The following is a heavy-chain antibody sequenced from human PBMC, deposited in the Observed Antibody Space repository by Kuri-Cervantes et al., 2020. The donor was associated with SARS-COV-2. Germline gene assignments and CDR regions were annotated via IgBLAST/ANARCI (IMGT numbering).Heavy chain of an antibody. CDR2: ISSSSSYI. D-gene: IGHD3-10*01. CDR1: GFTFSSYS. V-gene: IGHV3-21*01. CDR3: AIIESSSDYYYYYGMDV. Sequence: GESLKISCAASGFTFSSYSMNWVRQAPGKGLERVSSISSSSSYIYYADSVKGRFTISRDNAKNSLYLQMNSLRAEDTAVYYCAIIESSSDYYYYYGMDVWGQGTTVTVSS. J-gene: IGHJ6*02.